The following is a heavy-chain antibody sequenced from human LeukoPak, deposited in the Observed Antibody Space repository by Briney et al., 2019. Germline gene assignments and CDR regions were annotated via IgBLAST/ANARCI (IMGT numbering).Heavy chain of an antibody. Sequence: SQTLSLTCTVSGGSISSGGYYWSWIRQPPGTGLEWIGYIYHSGSTYYNPSLKSRVTISVDRSKNQFSLKLSSVTAADTAVYYCARFPIVVVPAAMGYFDYWGQGTLVTVSS. D-gene: IGHD2-2*01. CDR1: GGSISSGGYY. J-gene: IGHJ4*02. CDR3: ARFPIVVVPAAMGYFDY. V-gene: IGHV4-30-2*01. CDR2: IYHSGST.